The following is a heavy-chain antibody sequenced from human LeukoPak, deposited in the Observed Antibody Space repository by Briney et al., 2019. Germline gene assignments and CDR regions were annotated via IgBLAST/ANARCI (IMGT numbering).Heavy chain of an antibody. D-gene: IGHD6-19*01. CDR1: GFTFSSYA. CDR3: AKDQGSGWYYFDY. Sequence: GGSLRLSCAASGFTFSSYAMSWVRQAPGKGLEWVSAISGSGGSAYYADSVKGRFTISRDNSKNTLYLQMNSLRAEDTAVYYCAKDQGSGWYYFDYWGQGTLVTVSS. J-gene: IGHJ4*02. V-gene: IGHV3-23*01. CDR2: ISGSGGSA.